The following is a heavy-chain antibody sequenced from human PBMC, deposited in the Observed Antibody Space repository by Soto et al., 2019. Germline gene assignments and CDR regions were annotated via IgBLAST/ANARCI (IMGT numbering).Heavy chain of an antibody. CDR1: GGTFSSYT. CDR2: IIPILGIA. J-gene: IGHJ4*02. D-gene: IGHD4-17*01. CDR3: ARDDYGDYTGWRL. V-gene: IGHV1-69*08. Sequence: QVQLVQSGAEVKKPGSSVKVSCKASGGTFSSYTISWVRQAPGQGLEWMGRIIPILGIANYAQKFQGRVTITAAKSTSTAYMELSSLRSEDTAVYYCARDDYGDYTGWRLWGQGTLVTVSS.